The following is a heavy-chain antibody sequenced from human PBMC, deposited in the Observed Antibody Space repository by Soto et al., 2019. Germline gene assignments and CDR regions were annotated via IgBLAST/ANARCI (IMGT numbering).Heavy chain of an antibody. D-gene: IGHD4-17*01. V-gene: IGHV1-69*04. CDR1: GGTFSSYT. CDR2: IIPILGIA. J-gene: IGHJ4*02. CDR3: ARDRSTVTTRRGDYYFDY. Sequence: ASVKVSCKASGGTFSSYTISWVRQAPGQGLEWMGRIIPILGIANYAQKFQGRVTITADKSTSTAYMELSSLRSEDTAVYYCARDRSTVTTRRGDYYFDYWGQGTLVTVSS.